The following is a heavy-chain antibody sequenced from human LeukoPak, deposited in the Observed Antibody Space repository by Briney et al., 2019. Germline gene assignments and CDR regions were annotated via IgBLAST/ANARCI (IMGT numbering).Heavy chain of an antibody. Sequence: SETLSLTCTVSGGSISSYYWSWIRQPPGKGQEWIGYIYYSGSTNYNPSLKSRVTISVDTSKNQFSLKLSSVTAADTAVYYCARHYAEYSYGYLIERFYFDFWGQGTLGTVSS. CDR1: GGSISSYY. CDR2: IYYSGST. D-gene: IGHD5-18*01. J-gene: IGHJ4*02. V-gene: IGHV4-59*08. CDR3: ARHYAEYSYGYLIERFYFDF.